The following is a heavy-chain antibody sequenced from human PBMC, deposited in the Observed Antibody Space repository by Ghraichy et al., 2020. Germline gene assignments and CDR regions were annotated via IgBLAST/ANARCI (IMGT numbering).Heavy chain of an antibody. J-gene: IGHJ5*02. D-gene: IGHD5-24*01. Sequence: ASVKVSCTASGSHFSTSFMHFLLVSPLLVLEWMGWLNPKSGDTHSAQKFQARVTMTRDTSITTAYMELNRLRSDDTAVYYCAKHPFVEMPSIFWFDPWGQGTLLTVSS. CDR3: AKHPFVEMPSIFWFDP. CDR2: LNPKSGDT. CDR1: GSHFSTSF. V-gene: IGHV1-2*02.